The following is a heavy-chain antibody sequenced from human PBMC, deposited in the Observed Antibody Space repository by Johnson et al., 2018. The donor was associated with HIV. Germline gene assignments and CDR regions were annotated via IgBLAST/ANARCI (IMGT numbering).Heavy chain of an antibody. V-gene: IGHV3-33*08. Sequence: QVQLVESGGGVVQPGRSLRLSCAASGFTFDDYAMHWVRQAPGNGLEWVAVIWYDGSNKFYADSVKGRFTISRDNSKNTLYLQMNSLRAEETAVYYCARDPAGNRDDAFDIWGQGTMVTVSS. CDR1: GFTFDDYA. CDR2: IWYDGSNK. D-gene: IGHD1-14*01. CDR3: ARDPAGNRDDAFDI. J-gene: IGHJ3*02.